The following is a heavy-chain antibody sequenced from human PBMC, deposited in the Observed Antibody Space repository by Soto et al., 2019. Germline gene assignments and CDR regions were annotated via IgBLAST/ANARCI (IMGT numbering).Heavy chain of an antibody. CDR3: AKDRAFGGVIVPPDYYYYYYMDV. CDR2: ISGSGGST. CDR1: GFTFSSYA. D-gene: IGHD3-16*02. Sequence: GGSLRLSCAASGFTFSSYAMSWVRQAPGKGLEWVSAISGSGGSTYYADSVKGRFTISRDNSKNTLYLQMNSLGAEDTAVYYCAKDRAFGGVIVPPDYYYYYYMDVWGKGTTVTVSS. V-gene: IGHV3-23*01. J-gene: IGHJ6*03.